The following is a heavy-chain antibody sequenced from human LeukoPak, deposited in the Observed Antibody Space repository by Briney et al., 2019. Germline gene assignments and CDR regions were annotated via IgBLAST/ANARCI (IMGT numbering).Heavy chain of an antibody. V-gene: IGHV1-24*01. Sequence: SVNVSCKVSGYTLTELSIHGVRQTPGKGLEWMGGFYPEDGEPIYAQKFQGKVTMTEDTSTDTAYMELSSLRSEATAVYYCATLGIAVAGYYYYGMDVWGQGTTVTVSS. D-gene: IGHD6-19*01. CDR3: ATLGIAVAGYYYYGMDV. CDR1: GYTLTELS. CDR2: FYPEDGEP. J-gene: IGHJ6*02.